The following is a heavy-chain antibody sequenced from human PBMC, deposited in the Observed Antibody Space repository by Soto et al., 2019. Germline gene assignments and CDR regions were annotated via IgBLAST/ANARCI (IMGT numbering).Heavy chain of an antibody. V-gene: IGHV3-30*03. Sequence: QVRLVESGGGVVQPGRSLRLSCAASGFNFGVFGMHWVRQAPGKGLEWLSVLSYEVSEEYYADSVRGRFTISRNNSKNTLFLPIDSLRVDDTGFYYCALTRRSSLLEVAGPGFEYWGQGTLVTVS. J-gene: IGHJ4*02. CDR2: LSYEVSEE. CDR3: ALTRRSSLLEVAGPGFEY. D-gene: IGHD6-19*01. CDR1: GFNFGVFG.